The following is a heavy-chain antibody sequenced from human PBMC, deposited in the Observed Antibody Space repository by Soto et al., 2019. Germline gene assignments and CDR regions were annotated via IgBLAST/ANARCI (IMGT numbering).Heavy chain of an antibody. CDR2: IYYSGST. V-gene: IGHV4-59*01. CDR1: GGSISSYY. Sequence: SETLSLTCTVSGGSISSYYWSWIRQPPGKGLEWIGYIYYSGSTNYNPSLKSRVTISVDTSKNQFSLKLSSVTAADTAVYYCARSHYYGSGSYYGYWGQGTLVTVSS. J-gene: IGHJ4*02. CDR3: ARSHYYGSGSYYGY. D-gene: IGHD3-10*01.